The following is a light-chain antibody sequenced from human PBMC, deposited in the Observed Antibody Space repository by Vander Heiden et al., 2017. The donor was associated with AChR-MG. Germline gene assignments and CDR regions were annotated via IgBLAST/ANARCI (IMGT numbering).Light chain of an antibody. CDR3: QQYNDWPIT. J-gene: IGKJ5*01. Sequence: EIVMTQSPATLSVSPGERATLSSRASQSLSNNLAWYQQKPGQAPRLLISGASTRATGIPARFSGSGSGTEFTLTISSLQSEDFAVYYCQQYNDWPITFGLGTRLEIK. CDR2: GAS. V-gene: IGKV3-15*01. CDR1: QSLSNN.